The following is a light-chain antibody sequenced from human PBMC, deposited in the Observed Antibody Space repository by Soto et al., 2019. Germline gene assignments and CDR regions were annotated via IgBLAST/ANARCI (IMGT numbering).Light chain of an antibody. CDR2: RNN. Sequence: QSVLTQPPSASGTPGQRVTISCSGSSSNIGTNYVCWYQQLPGTAPKLLISRNNQRPSGVPDRFSGSKSGTSASLAISGLRSEDEADYCCAVWDDSLRNTVFGGGTQLTVL. CDR1: SSNIGTNY. V-gene: IGLV1-47*01. J-gene: IGLJ7*01. CDR3: AVWDDSLRNTV.